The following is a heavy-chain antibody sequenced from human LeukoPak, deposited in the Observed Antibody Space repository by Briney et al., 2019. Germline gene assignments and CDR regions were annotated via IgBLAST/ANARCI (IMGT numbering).Heavy chain of an antibody. V-gene: IGHV1-69*06. CDR1: GGTFSSYA. CDR2: IIPIFGTA. Sequence: ASVKVSCKASGGTFSSYAISWVRQAPGQGLGWMGGIIPIFGTANYAQKFQGRVTITADKSTSTAYMELSSLRSEDTAVYYCARISGYCSGGSCKEAPSYFDYWGQGTLVTVSS. J-gene: IGHJ4*02. D-gene: IGHD2-15*01. CDR3: ARISGYCSGGSCKEAPSYFDY.